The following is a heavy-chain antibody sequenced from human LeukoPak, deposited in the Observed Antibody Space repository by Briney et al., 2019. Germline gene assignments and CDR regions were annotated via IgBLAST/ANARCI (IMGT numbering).Heavy chain of an antibody. V-gene: IGHV4-61*02. Sequence: PSETLSLTCTVSGGSISSGSYYWSWIRQPAGKGLEWIGRIYTSGSTNYNPSLKSRVTISVDTSKNQFSLKLSSVTAADTAVYYCARPDSSGYRYAFDIWGQGTVVTVSS. D-gene: IGHD3-22*01. CDR3: ARPDSSGYRYAFDI. J-gene: IGHJ3*02. CDR2: IYTSGST. CDR1: GGSISSGSYY.